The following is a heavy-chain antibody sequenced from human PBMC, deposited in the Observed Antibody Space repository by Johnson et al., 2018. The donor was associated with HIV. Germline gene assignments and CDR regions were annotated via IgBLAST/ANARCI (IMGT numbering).Heavy chain of an antibody. V-gene: IGHV3-30*04. D-gene: IGHD1-26*01. J-gene: IGHJ3*02. CDR2: ISHDGSKK. Sequence: VQLVESGGGLVQPGGSLRLSCAASGFSFSPYALHWVRQTPGKGLEWVAVISHDGSKKYYADSVEGRFTISRDNFKNTLYLQMNSLRDEDTAVYYCATGVGATDAAFDIWGQGTMVTVSS. CDR1: GFSFSPYA. CDR3: ATGVGATDAAFDI.